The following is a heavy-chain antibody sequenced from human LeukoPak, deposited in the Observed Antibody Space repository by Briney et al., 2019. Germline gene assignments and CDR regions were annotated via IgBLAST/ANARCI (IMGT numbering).Heavy chain of an antibody. J-gene: IGHJ6*02. D-gene: IGHD6-6*01. CDR1: GYTFTSYD. Sequence: ASVKVSCKASGYTFTSYDINWVRQATGQGLEWMGWMNPNSGNTGYAQKFQGRVTMTRNTSISTAYMELSSLRSEDTAVYYCARGRPWVIAARPSGYYYGMDVWGQGTTVTVS. CDR3: ARGRPWVIAARPSGYYYGMDV. CDR2: MNPNSGNT. V-gene: IGHV1-8*01.